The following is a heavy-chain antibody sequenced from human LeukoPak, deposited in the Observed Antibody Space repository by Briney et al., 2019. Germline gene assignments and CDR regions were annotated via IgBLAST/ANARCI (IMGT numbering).Heavy chain of an antibody. J-gene: IGHJ6*02. Sequence: GGSLRLSCAASGFTFSSYAMSWVRQAPGKGLEWVSGINNSGGSTYYADSEKGRFTISRDNSKNTLDLQMNSLRAEDTAVYYCAKTIVAAIYNGMDVWGQGTTVTVSS. CDR1: GFTFSSYA. V-gene: IGHV3-23*01. D-gene: IGHD5-12*01. CDR2: INNSGGST. CDR3: AKTIVAAIYNGMDV.